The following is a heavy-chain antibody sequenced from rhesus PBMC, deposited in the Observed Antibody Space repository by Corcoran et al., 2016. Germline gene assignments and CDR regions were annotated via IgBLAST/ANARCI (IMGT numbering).Heavy chain of an antibody. V-gene: IGHV4-160*01. CDR1: GGSVSGYW. D-gene: IGHD5-24*01. J-gene: IGHJ4*01. CDR3: ARQGKYSGYSSGDFDY. Sequence: QVQLQQWGEGLVKPSETLSLTCAVYGGSVSGYWWGWIRQPPGQGLVWIGRIRSGGSNNYNPSLKSRVTISIDTSKNQCSLKLSSMTAADTAVYYCARQGKYSGYSSGDFDYWGQGVLVTVSS. CDR2: IRSGGSN.